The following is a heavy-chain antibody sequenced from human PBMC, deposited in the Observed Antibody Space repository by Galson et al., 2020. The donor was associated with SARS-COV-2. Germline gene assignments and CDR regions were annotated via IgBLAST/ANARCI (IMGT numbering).Heavy chain of an antibody. CDR1: GFTFSSYG. CDR3: AKDGAPEYSYYYMDV. J-gene: IGHJ6*03. V-gene: IGHV3-30*18. D-gene: IGHD3-16*01. CDR2: TSYDGREK. Sequence: GESLKISCVGSGFTFSSYGMHWVRQAPGKGLEWVSVTSYDGREKHYADSVKGRFTISRDNSKNTLYLQMNSLRGEDTAMYYCAKDGAPEYSYYYMDVWGKGTTVTVSS.